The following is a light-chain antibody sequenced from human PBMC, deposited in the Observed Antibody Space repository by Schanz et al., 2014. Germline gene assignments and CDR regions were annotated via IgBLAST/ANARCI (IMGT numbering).Light chain of an antibody. CDR1: QSLSSSY. J-gene: IGKJ4*01. CDR3: QQYGSSPLT. V-gene: IGKV3-20*01. CDR2: GAS. Sequence: EFVLTQSPGTLSLSPGDRATLSCRASQSLSSSYLAWYQQKPGQAPRLLIYGASSRATGIPDRFSGSGSGTDFTLTISRLEPEDFAVYYCQQYGSSPLTFGGGTKVEIK.